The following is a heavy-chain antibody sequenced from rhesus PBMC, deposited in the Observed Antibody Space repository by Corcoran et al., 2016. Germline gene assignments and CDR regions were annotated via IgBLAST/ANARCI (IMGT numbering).Heavy chain of an antibody. D-gene: IGHD3-28*01. Sequence: QVQLQESGPGLVKPSATLSLTCAVSGAFVNSNSWNWICQPPGKGLEWLGRVFGDGGSTSYNPSLTSRVTISRDTSKNQFSLKLNSVTAADTAVYYCGRGRVVNDRGLDSWGQGVLVTVSS. J-gene: IGHJ4*01. CDR2: VFGDGGST. V-gene: IGHV4-147*01. CDR1: GAFVNSNS. CDR3: GRGRVVNDRGLDS.